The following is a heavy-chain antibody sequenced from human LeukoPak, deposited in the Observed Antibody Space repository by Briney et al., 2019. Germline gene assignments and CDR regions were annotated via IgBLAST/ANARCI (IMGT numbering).Heavy chain of an antibody. CDR3: ASGGGYFLH. Sequence: PGGSLRLSCAASGFAFSTYGMHWVRQAPGKGLEWVAFIRFDANTEKYADSVEGRFTVSRDNAKNTLYLQMDTLRPEDTALYYCASGGGYFLHWGQGTLVTVSS. CDR1: GFAFSTYG. V-gene: IGHV3-30*02. D-gene: IGHD3-16*01. J-gene: IGHJ1*01. CDR2: IRFDANTE.